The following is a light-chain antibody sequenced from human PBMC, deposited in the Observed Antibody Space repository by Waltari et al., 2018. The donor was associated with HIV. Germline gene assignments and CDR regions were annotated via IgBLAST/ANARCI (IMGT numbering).Light chain of an antibody. V-gene: IGKV3-11*01. Sequence: EIVLTQSPATLSLSPGERATLSCRASQSVSSYLAWYQQKPGQAPRLLSYDASNRATGIPARFSGSGSGTDFTLSISSLEPKDFAVYCCQQRSNWPLVTFGPGTKVDIK. CDR3: QQRSNWPLVT. CDR1: QSVSSY. J-gene: IGKJ3*01. CDR2: DAS.